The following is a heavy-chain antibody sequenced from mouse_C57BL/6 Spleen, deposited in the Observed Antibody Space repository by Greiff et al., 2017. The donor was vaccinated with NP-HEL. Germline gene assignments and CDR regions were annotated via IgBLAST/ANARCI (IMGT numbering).Heavy chain of an antibody. Sequence: QVQLQQSGAELAKPGASVKLSCKASGYTFTSYWMHWVKQRPGQGLEWIGYINPSSGYTKYNQKFKDKATLTADKSSSTAYMQLSSLTYEDSAVYYCARGLTGSYWYFDVWGTGTTVTVSS. CDR2: INPSSGYT. D-gene: IGHD4-1*01. CDR3: ARGLTGSYWYFDV. CDR1: GYTFTSYW. V-gene: IGHV1-7*01. J-gene: IGHJ1*03.